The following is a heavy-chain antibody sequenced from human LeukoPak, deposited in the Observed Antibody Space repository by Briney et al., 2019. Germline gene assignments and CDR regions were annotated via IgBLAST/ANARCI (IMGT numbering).Heavy chain of an antibody. D-gene: IGHD2-2*01. CDR2: INPNSGGT. CDR1: GYTFTGYY. J-gene: IGHJ4*02. V-gene: IGHV1-2*02. Sequence: ASVKVSCKASGYTFTGYYMHWVRQAPGQGLEWMGWINPNSGGTNYAQKFRGRVTMTRDTSISTAYMELSRLRSDDTAVYYCARGLRVVPAAKGPHGYWGQGTLVTVSS. CDR3: ARGLRVVPAAKGPHGY.